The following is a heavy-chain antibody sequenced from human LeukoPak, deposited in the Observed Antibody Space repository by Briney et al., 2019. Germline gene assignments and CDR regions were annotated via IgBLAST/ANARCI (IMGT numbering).Heavy chain of an antibody. D-gene: IGHD6-13*01. Sequence: ASVKVSCKVSGYTLTELSMHWVRQAPGKGLEWMGGFDPEDGETIYAQKFQGRVTMTEDTSTDTAYMELSSLRSEDMAVYYCATDLVIAAAGTVDYWGQGTLVTVSS. J-gene: IGHJ4*02. CDR2: FDPEDGET. CDR3: ATDLVIAAAGTVDY. CDR1: GYTLTELS. V-gene: IGHV1-24*01.